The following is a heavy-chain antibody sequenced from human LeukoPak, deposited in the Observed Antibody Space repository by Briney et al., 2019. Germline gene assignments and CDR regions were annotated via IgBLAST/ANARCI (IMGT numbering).Heavy chain of an antibody. V-gene: IGHV3-30-3*01. CDR2: ISYDGSNK. CDR3: ARDILQGFDY. D-gene: IGHD2-21*01. CDR1: GFTFSSYA. Sequence: PGRSLRLSCAASGFTFSSYAMHWVRQAPGKGLEWVAVISYDGSNKYYADSVKGRFTISRDNSKNTLYLQMNSLRAEDTAVYYCARDILQGFDYWGQGTLVTVSS. J-gene: IGHJ4*02.